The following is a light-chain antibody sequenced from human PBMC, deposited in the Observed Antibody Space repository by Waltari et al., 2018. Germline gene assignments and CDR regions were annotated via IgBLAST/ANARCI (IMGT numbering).Light chain of an antibody. Sequence: SSELTQDPAVSVALGQTVRITCQGASLSSYYARWYQQKPGQAPVLVIYGKNNRPTGIPDRFSGSSSGNTASLTITGAQAEDEADYYCNSRDSSGNHVVFGGGTKLTVL. CDR1: SLSSYY. CDR3: NSRDSSGNHVV. J-gene: IGLJ2*01. V-gene: IGLV3-19*01. CDR2: GKN.